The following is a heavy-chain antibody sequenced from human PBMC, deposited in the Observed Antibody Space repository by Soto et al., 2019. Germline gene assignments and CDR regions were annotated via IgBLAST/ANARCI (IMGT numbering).Heavy chain of an antibody. Sequence: GGSRRLSCAASGLTFSSYGMHWVRQAPGKGLEWVAVISYDGSNKYYADSVKGRFTISRDNSKNTLYLQMNSLRAEDTAVYYCASGGYCSGGSCYSRYFQHWGQGTLVTVSS. CDR2: ISYDGSNK. CDR3: ASGGYCSGGSCYSRYFQH. D-gene: IGHD2-15*01. CDR1: GLTFSSYG. J-gene: IGHJ1*01. V-gene: IGHV3-30*03.